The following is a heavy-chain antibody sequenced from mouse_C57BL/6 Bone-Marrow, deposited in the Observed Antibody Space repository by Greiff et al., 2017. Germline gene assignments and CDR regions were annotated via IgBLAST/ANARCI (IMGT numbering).Heavy chain of an antibody. D-gene: IGHD4-1*01. J-gene: IGHJ2*01. CDR3: ARSGPLGRSFDY. Sequence: QVQLQQPGAELVQPGASVKMSCTASGYTFTSYWITWVKQRPGQGLEWIGDIYPTSGRTNYNEKFKSKAILTVDTSSNTAYMQLSSLTSEDSAVFYCARSGPLGRSFDYWGQGTTLTVSS. CDR1: GYTFTSYW. V-gene: IGHV1-55*01. CDR2: IYPTSGRT.